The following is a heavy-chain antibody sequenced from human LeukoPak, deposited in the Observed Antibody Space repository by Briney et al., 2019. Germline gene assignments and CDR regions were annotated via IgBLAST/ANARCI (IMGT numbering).Heavy chain of an antibody. CDR1: GYSFNINA. V-gene: IGHV7-4-1*02. CDR3: ARVSCSGSDCYPFFDY. CDR2: VNSNTGNP. J-gene: IGHJ4*02. D-gene: IGHD2-15*01. Sequence: ASVNVSCKASGYSFNINAMNWVRQAPGQGLEWMGWVNSNTGNPTYAQGFTGRFVFSLDTSVSTAYLQISSLKAEDTAVYYCARVSCSGSDCYPFFDYWGQGTLVTVSS.